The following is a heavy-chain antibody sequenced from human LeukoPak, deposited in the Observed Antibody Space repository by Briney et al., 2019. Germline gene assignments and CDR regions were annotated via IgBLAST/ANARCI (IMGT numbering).Heavy chain of an antibody. Sequence: SETLSLTCTVSGYSISSGYYWGWIRQPPGKGLEWIGSIYHSGSTYYNPSLKSRVTISVDTSKNQFSLKLSSVTAADTAVYYCARDLLYSSGWYGGYYYYYYMDVWGKGTTVTVSS. J-gene: IGHJ6*03. V-gene: IGHV4-38-2*02. CDR1: GYSISSGYY. CDR2: IYHSGST. CDR3: ARDLLYSSGWYGGYYYYYYMDV. D-gene: IGHD6-19*01.